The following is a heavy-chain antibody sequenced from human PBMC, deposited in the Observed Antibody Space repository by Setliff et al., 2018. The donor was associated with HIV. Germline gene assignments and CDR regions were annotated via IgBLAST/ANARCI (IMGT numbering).Heavy chain of an antibody. V-gene: IGHV1-18*01. J-gene: IGHJ6*02. Sequence: ASVKVSCKTSGYKFSINVIKWVRQAPGQGLEWMGWVSGYDSHANYAQKLQGRVTMTSDRSTTTAYMELKNLTSDDTAVYYCARGPAGESYGMDVWGQGTTVTVS. CDR2: VSGYDSHA. D-gene: IGHD3-10*01. CDR3: ARGPAGESYGMDV. CDR1: GYKFSINV.